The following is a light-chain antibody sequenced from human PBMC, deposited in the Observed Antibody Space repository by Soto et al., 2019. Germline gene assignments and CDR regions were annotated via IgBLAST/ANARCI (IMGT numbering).Light chain of an antibody. CDR3: LQDYNYPLT. CDR1: QSIRND. CDR2: AAS. Sequence: AIPMTQSPSSLSASVGDRVTITCRASQSIRNDLGWYQQKPGKAPKLLIYAASSLQSGVPSRFSGSGSGTDFTLTISSLQPEDFATYYCLQDYNYPLTFGGGTKVEIK. J-gene: IGKJ4*01. V-gene: IGKV1-6*01.